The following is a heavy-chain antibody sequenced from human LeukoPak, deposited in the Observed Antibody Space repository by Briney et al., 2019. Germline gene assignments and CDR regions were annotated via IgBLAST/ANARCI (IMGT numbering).Heavy chain of an antibody. J-gene: IGHJ5*02. CDR1: GFTFTSYD. D-gene: IGHD3-10*01. CDR2: MNPNNGNT. V-gene: IGHV1-8*01. Sequence: ATVKVSCKASGFTFTSYDINWVRQASGQGLEWMGWMNPNNGNTGYAQKFQGRVTMTRDTSISTAYMELRGLRSEDTAVYYCVRDGEGVAISVNYWFDPWGQGTLVTVSS. CDR3: VRDGEGVAISVNYWFDP.